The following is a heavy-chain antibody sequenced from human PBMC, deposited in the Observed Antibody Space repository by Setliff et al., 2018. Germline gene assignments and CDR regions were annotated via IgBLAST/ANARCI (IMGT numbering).Heavy chain of an antibody. Sequence: SETLSLTCSVSGGSISSGSYYWGWIRQPAGKGLEWIGRIYTTGNTNYNPSLKSRVTISVDTSKKQFSLMLTSVTAADTAVYYCARYIPSAGCFDPWGQGALVTVSS. CDR2: IYTTGNT. CDR1: GGSISSGSYY. V-gene: IGHV4-61*02. D-gene: IGHD2-21*01. J-gene: IGHJ5*02. CDR3: ARYIPSAGCFDP.